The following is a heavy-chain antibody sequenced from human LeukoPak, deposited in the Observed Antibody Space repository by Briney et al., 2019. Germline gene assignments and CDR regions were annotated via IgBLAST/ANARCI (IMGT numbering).Heavy chain of an antibody. CDR3: ARVVAATVGFDY. CDR2: INHSGST. J-gene: IGHJ4*02. D-gene: IGHD2-15*01. Sequence: SETLSLTCAVYGGSFSGYYWSWIRQPPGKGLEWIGEINHSGSTNYNPSLKSRVTISVDKSKNQFSLKLSSVTAADTAVYYCARVVAATVGFDYWGQGTLVTVSS. CDR1: GGSFSGYY. V-gene: IGHV4-34*01.